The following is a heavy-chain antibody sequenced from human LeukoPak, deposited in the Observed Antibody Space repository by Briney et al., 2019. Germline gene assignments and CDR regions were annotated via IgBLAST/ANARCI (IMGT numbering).Heavy chain of an antibody. Sequence: PGGSLRLSCAASGFTFSSYSMNWVRQAPGKGLEWVSYISSSSSTIYYADSVKGRFTISRDNAKNSLYLQMNSLRAEDTAVYYCARDSRRQQLVVHYYYYMDVWGKGTTVTVSS. CDR1: GFTFSSYS. CDR2: ISSSSSTI. J-gene: IGHJ6*03. D-gene: IGHD6-13*01. CDR3: ARDSRRQQLVVHYYYYMDV. V-gene: IGHV3-48*04.